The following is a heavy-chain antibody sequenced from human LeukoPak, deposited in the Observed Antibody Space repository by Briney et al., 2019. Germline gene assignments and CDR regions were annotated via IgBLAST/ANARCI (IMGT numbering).Heavy chain of an antibody. D-gene: IGHD3-3*01. Sequence: GASVKVSCKASGYTFIAYYLHWVRQAPGQGLEWMGWVNPASGGTKYAQKFQGRVTMTRDTSISTAYMELSRLRSDDTAVYYCARGADSITIFGVVPVWYYYYYMDVWGKGTTVTVSS. CDR1: GYTFIAYY. CDR2: VNPASGGT. J-gene: IGHJ6*03. V-gene: IGHV1-2*02. CDR3: ARGADSITIFGVVPVWYYYYYMDV.